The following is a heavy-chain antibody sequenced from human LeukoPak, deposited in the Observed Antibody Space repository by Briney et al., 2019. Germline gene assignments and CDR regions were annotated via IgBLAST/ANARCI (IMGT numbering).Heavy chain of an antibody. CDR3: ARFKVDSSGYYPRGYYYYMDV. CDR2: IYYSGST. Sequence: SETLSLTCTVSGGSISSYYWSWIRQPPRKGLEWIGYIYYSGSTNYNPSLKSRVTISVDTSKNQFSLKLSSVTAADTAVYYCARFKVDSSGYYPRGYYYYMDVWGKGTTVTVSS. CDR1: GGSISSYY. D-gene: IGHD3-22*01. J-gene: IGHJ6*03. V-gene: IGHV4-59*08.